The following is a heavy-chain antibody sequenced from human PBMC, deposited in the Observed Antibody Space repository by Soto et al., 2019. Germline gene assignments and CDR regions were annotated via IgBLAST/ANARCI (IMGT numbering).Heavy chain of an antibody. Sequence: LSLTCAVSGYSISSGYYWGWIRQPPGKGLEWIGSIYHSGSTYYNPSLKSRVTISVDTSKNQFSLKLSSVTAADTAVYYCARMPIYDFWSGYYDYWGQGTLVTVSS. CDR3: ARMPIYDFWSGYYDY. V-gene: IGHV4-38-2*01. CDR1: GYSISSGYY. D-gene: IGHD3-3*01. J-gene: IGHJ4*02. CDR2: IYHSGST.